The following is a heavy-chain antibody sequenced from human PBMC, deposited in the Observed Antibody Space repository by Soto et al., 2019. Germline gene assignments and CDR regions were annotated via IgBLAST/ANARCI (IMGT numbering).Heavy chain of an antibody. V-gene: IGHV3-7*05. CDR3: ARDLLGRSGY. J-gene: IGHJ4*02. CDR1: GSTFSRYW. CDR2: IKQDGSEK. D-gene: IGHD1-26*01. Sequence: PGGSLRLSFEASGSTFSRYWMSWARQAPGKGLEWVANIKQDGSEKYYVDSVKGRFTISRDNAKNSLYLQMNSLRAEDTAVYYCARDLLGRSGYWGQGTLVTVSS.